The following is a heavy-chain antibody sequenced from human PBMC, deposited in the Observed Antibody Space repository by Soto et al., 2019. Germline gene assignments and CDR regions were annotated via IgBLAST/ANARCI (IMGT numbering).Heavy chain of an antibody. D-gene: IGHD6-13*01. V-gene: IGHV1-2*02. CDR2: INPNTGGT. CDR1: GYTFTGYY. CDR3: ARGRAACTVWFDP. J-gene: IGHJ5*02. Sequence: QVQLVQSGAEVKKPGASVKVSCKASGYTFTGYYMHWVRQAPGQGLEWLGWINPNTGGTNNAQRFQGRVNMTRDTSIITAYMELSRLRPDDTSVYYCARGRAACTVWFDPWGQGTLVTVSS.